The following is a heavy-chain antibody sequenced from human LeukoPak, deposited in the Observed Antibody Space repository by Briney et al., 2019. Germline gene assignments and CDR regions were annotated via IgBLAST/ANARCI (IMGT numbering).Heavy chain of an antibody. CDR2: ISYDGSNK. CDR3: ARVRSPPITIFDY. J-gene: IGHJ4*02. D-gene: IGHD3-3*01. V-gene: IGHV3-30*03. Sequence: PGGSLRLSCAASGFTFSSYSMNWVRQAPGKGLEWVAVISYDGSNKYYADSVKGRFTISRDNSKNTLYLQMNSLRAEDTAVYYCARVRSPPITIFDYWGQGTLVTVSS. CDR1: GFTFSSYS.